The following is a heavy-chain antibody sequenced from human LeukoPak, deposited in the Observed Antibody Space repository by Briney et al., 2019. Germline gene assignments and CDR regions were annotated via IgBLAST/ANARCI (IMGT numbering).Heavy chain of an antibody. CDR3: ANDGAYYDSSTDAFDI. Sequence: PGGTLRLSCAASGFTFSSYAMTWVRQAPGKGLEWVSAISGSGGSTYYADSVKGRITISRDNSKNTLFLQMNSLRAEDTAVYYCANDGAYYDSSTDAFDIWGQGTMVTVSS. V-gene: IGHV3-23*01. J-gene: IGHJ3*02. CDR1: GFTFSSYA. CDR2: ISGSGGST. D-gene: IGHD3-22*01.